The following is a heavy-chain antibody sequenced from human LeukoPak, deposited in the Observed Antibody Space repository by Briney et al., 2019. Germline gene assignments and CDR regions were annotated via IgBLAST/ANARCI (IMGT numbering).Heavy chain of an antibody. CDR2: ISYDGSNK. CDR1: GFTFSSYG. Sequence: GGSLRLSCAASGFTFSSYGMHWVRQAPGKGLEWVAVISYDGSNKYYADSVKGRFTISRDNSKNTLYLQMNSLRAEDTAVYYCAKGEGYSSREYPFDYWGQGTLVTVSS. CDR3: AKGEGYSSREYPFDY. V-gene: IGHV3-30*18. D-gene: IGHD6-13*01. J-gene: IGHJ4*02.